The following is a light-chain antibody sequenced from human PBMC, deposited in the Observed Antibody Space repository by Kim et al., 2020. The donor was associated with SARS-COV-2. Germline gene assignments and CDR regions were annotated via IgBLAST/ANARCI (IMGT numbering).Light chain of an antibody. J-gene: IGKJ1*01. Sequence: EIVLTQSPGTLSLSPGERATLSCRASQSVTSSYLAWYQQKPGQPPRLLIYGASNRATGIPDRFSGSGSGTDFTLTISRLEPEDLAVYYCQQYGTSLRTFGQGTKVDIK. CDR1: QSVTSSY. V-gene: IGKV3-20*01. CDR3: QQYGTSLRT. CDR2: GAS.